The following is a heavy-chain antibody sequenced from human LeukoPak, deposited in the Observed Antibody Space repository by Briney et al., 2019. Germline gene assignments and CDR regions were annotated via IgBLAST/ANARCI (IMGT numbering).Heavy chain of an antibody. CDR2: INPSGGST. CDR1: GYTFNNHY. Sequence: ASVKVSCKASGYTFNNHYMYWVRQAPGQGLEWMGVINPSGGSTSYAQKFQGRVTMTRDTSTRTIYMEVNSLRSEDTAVYYCARQGTYSSAIGMGYWGQGTLVTVSS. V-gene: IGHV1-46*02. J-gene: IGHJ4*02. D-gene: IGHD6-19*01. CDR3: ARQGTYSSAIGMGY.